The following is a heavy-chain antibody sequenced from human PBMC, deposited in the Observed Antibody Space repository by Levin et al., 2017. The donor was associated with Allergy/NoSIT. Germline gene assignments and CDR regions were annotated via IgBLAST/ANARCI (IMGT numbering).Heavy chain of an antibody. CDR1: GDSISSGHYY. D-gene: IGHD2-8*02. V-gene: IGHV4-31*03. J-gene: IGHJ5*01. CDR2: SYYSGTA. Sequence: SQTLSLTCTVSGDSISSGHYYWSWIRQSPGKGLEWIGHSYYSGTAYYNPSLKSRLTISVDTSQNQFSLNLNSVTAADTAVYYCARVRNAGGRGWFDSWGQGTLVTVSS. CDR3: ARVRNAGGRGWFDS.